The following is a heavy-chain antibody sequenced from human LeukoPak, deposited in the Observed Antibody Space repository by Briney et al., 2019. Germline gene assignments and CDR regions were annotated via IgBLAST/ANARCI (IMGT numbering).Heavy chain of an antibody. V-gene: IGHV3-7*03. CDR2: IKEDGSER. J-gene: IGHJ4*02. CDR3: AREAVAGTGAIDY. Sequence: GGSLRLSCEGSAFIFSGHWMNWVRQTPGKGLEWVASIKEDGSERQYVDSVKGRFSVSRDNTKGSLFLQLNSLRAEDTAVYYCAREAVAGTGAIDYWGQGTLVTVSS. D-gene: IGHD6-19*01. CDR1: AFIFSGHW.